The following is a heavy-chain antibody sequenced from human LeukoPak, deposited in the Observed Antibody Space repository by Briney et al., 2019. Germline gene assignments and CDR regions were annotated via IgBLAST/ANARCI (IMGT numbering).Heavy chain of an antibody. D-gene: IGHD2-2*01. V-gene: IGHV4-30-4*08. Sequence: SETLSLTCTVSGGSISSGDYYWSWIRQPPGKGLEWIGYIYYSGSTYYNPSLKSRVTISVNTSKNQFSLKLSSVTAADAAVYCCARENPLYCSSTSCYAFDYWGQGTLVTVSS. CDR1: GGSISSGDYY. CDR2: IYYSGST. J-gene: IGHJ4*02. CDR3: ARENPLYCSSTSCYAFDY.